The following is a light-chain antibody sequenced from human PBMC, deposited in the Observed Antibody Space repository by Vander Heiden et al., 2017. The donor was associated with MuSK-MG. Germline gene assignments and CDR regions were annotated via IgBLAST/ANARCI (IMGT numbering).Light chain of an antibody. CDR2: EDR. CDR3: QEWDSSTVV. CDR1: KLGDKY. Sequence: SYELTQPPSVSVSPGQTASITCFGDKLGDKYVCWYQQKPGQSPVLVMYEDRKRPSGIPERFSGSNSATTATLTISGTQVLDEAYYYCQEWDSSTVVFGGGTKLTVL. J-gene: IGLJ2*01. V-gene: IGLV3-1*01.